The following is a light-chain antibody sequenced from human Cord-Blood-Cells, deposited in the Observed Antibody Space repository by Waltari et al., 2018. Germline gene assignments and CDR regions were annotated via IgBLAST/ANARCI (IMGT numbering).Light chain of an antibody. Sequence: EIVMTQSPATLSAASGERATPSCRASQSVSSNLAWYQQKPGQAPRLLIYGASTRATGIPARFSGSGSGTEFTLTISSLQSEDFAVYYCQQYNNWPLTFGGGTKVEIK. CDR2: GAS. CDR3: QQYNNWPLT. J-gene: IGKJ4*01. CDR1: QSVSSN. V-gene: IGKV3-15*01.